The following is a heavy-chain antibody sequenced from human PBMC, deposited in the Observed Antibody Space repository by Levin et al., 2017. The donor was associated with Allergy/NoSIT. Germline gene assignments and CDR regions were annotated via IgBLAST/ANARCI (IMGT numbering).Heavy chain of an antibody. J-gene: IGHJ4*02. CDR2: ISSSSSYI. D-gene: IGHD5-12*01. V-gene: IGHV3-21*01. Sequence: GESLKISCAASGFTFSSYSMNWVRQAPGKGLEWVSSISSSSSYIYYADSVKGRFTISRDNAKNSLYPQMNSLRAEDTAVYYCARDLMMAYSGYDWVRETPGRGHWGQGTLVTVSS. CDR1: GFTFSSYS. CDR3: ARDLMMAYSGYDWVRETPGRGH.